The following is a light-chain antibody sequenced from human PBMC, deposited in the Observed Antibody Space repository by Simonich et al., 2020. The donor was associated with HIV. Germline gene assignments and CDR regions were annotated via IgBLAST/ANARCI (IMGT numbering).Light chain of an antibody. V-gene: IGKV1-5*03. CDR2: KAS. CDR1: QSISSW. J-gene: IGKJ4*01. CDR3: QQYNNLPLT. Sequence: DIQMTQSPSTLSASVGDRVTITCRASQSISSWLAWYQQKPGKAPKLLIYKASSLESGVPSRFSGSGSGTHFTFTISSLQPEDIATYYCQQYNNLPLTFGGGTKVEIK.